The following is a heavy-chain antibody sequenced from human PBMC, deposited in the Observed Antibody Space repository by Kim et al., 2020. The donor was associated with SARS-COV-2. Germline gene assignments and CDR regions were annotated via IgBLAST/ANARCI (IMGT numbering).Heavy chain of an antibody. D-gene: IGHD3-10*01. CDR1: GFTFSSYS. V-gene: IGHV3-48*01. J-gene: IGHJ4*02. CDR3: SGSLDY. Sequence: GGSLRLSCAASGFTFSSYSMNWIRQAPGKGLEWVAYISSRSDTTYYAYSVKGRFTISIATAKNTVYPQMNSLSVEAAAVYYCSGSLDYWGQGTLGTVSS. CDR2: ISSRSDTT.